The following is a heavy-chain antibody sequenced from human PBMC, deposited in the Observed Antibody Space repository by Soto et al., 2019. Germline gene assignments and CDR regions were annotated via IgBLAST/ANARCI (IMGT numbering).Heavy chain of an antibody. CDR1: GLTFASYA. Sequence: PGGSLRLSCEVSGLTFASYAMYWVRRTPRGGLEWVADIGGSGVQATYADSVKGRFTISRDNSQNTLFLQMDDLTVEDTATYHCAPRGGQGIGVTVSS. V-gene: IGHV3-23*01. CDR2: IGGSGVQA. J-gene: IGHJ4*02. CDR3: APR.